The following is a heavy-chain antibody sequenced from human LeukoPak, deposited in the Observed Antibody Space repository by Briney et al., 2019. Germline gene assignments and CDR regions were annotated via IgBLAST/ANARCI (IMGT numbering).Heavy chain of an antibody. J-gene: IGHJ4*02. CDR3: ARGSYYYGTTGYYSLFDS. CDR1: GGSISSGGYS. V-gene: IGHV4-30-2*01. Sequence: PSETLSLTCDVSGGSISSGGYSWSWIRQPPGKGLEWIGYIYHSGSTNYNPSLKSRVTISVDRSKNQFSLMLSSVTAADTAVYFCARGSYYYGTTGYYSLFDSWGQGTLVTVSS. D-gene: IGHD3-22*01. CDR2: IYHSGST.